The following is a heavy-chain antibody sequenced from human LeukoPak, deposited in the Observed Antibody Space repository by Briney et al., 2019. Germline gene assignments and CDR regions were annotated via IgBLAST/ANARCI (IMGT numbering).Heavy chain of an antibody. V-gene: IGHV5-51*01. D-gene: IGHD6-13*01. CDR2: IYPGDSDT. CDR1: GYSFTSYC. CDR3: ARQAAAGDFDY. J-gene: IGHJ4*02. Sequence: GESPKISRKGSGYSFTSYCNGWVRQMPGKGLEWMGIIYPGDSDTRYSPSFQGQVTISADKSISTAYLQWSSLKASDTAMYYCARQAAAGDFDYWGQGTLVTVSS.